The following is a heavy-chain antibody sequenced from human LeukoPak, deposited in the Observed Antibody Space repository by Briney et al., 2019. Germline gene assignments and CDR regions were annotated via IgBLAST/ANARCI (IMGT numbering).Heavy chain of an antibody. Sequence: ASVKVSCKASGYTFTSYGISWVRQAPGQGLEWMGWISAYNGYTKYAEKLQGRVTMTTDTSTSTAYMELRSLRSDDTAVYYCARVEELLYYFDYWGQGTLVTVSS. CDR3: ARVEELLYYFDY. CDR1: GYTFTSYG. D-gene: IGHD2-2*01. V-gene: IGHV1-18*01. CDR2: ISAYNGYT. J-gene: IGHJ4*02.